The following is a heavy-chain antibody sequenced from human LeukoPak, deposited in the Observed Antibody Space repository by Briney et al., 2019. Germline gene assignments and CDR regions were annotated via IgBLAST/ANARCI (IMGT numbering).Heavy chain of an antibody. Sequence: PGGSLRLSCAASGFTVSSNYMSWVRQAPGKGLEWVANIKQDGGETFYVDSVKGRFTISRDNAKNSLYLQMSSLRAEDTAVYYCAREDHSNYNYWGQGTLVTVSS. D-gene: IGHD4-11*01. CDR1: GFTVSSNY. J-gene: IGHJ4*02. V-gene: IGHV3-7*01. CDR2: IKQDGGET. CDR3: AREDHSNYNY.